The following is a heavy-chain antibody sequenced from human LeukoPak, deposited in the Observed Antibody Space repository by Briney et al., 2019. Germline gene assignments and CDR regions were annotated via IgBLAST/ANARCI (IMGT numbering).Heavy chain of an antibody. CDR2: IYYSGST. CDR1: GGSVSSGSYY. J-gene: IGHJ4*02. V-gene: IGHV4-61*01. D-gene: IGHD6-6*01. Sequence: SETLSLTCTVSGGSVSSGSYYWSWIRQPPGKGLEWIGYIYYSGSTKYNPSLKSRVTISVDTSKNQFSLKLSSVTAADTAVYYCAALNIATRPWCFDYWGQGTLVTVSS. CDR3: AALNIATRPWCFDY.